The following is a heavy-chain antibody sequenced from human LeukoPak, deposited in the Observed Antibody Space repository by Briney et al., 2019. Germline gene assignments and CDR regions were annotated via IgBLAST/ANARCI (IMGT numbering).Heavy chain of an antibody. CDR1: GFSVSANY. V-gene: IGHV3-53*01. D-gene: IGHD2-15*01. Sequence: SGGSLRPSCAASGFSVSANYMSWVRQAPEKGLEWVSILYSGGSTYYAHSVKGRFTISRDDSKNTLYLQMNSLRAEDTAVYYCASGGMGARKFYSDPFHYWGQGTLVTVSS. J-gene: IGHJ4*02. CDR3: ASGGMGARKFYSDPFHY. CDR2: LYSGGST.